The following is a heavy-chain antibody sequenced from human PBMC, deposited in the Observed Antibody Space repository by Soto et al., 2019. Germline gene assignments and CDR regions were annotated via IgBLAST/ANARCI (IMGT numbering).Heavy chain of an antibody. Sequence: PSETLSLTCAVYGGSFSGYYWSWIRQPPGKGLEWIGEINHSGSTNYNPSLKSRVTISVDTSKKQFSLKLSSLTAADTAVYYCARQVLAGHYRGYYYYGMDVWGQGTTVTVSS. CDR3: ARQVLAGHYRGYYYYGMDV. V-gene: IGHV4-34*01. CDR1: GGSFSGYY. CDR2: INHSGST. D-gene: IGHD3-9*01. J-gene: IGHJ6*02.